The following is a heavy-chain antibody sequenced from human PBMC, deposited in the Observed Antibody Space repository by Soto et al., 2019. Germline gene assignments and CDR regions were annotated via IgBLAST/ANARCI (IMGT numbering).Heavy chain of an antibody. Sequence: GASVKVSCKASGYTFTGHYIHWVRQAPEQGPEWMGEIGPESGATRYAQKFVGRVTMTADTSTSTAFLELRSLTSDDTAVYYCARGGLGKSYWTLDSWGQGTQVTVSS. D-gene: IGHD1-26*01. CDR3: ARGGLGKSYWTLDS. CDR1: GYTFTGHY. V-gene: IGHV1-18*04. J-gene: IGHJ4*02. CDR2: IGPESGAT.